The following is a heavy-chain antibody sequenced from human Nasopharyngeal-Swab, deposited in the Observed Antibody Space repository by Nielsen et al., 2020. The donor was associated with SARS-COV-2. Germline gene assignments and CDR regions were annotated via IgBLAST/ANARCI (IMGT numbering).Heavy chain of an antibody. D-gene: IGHD3-3*01. CDR3: ARDGLDYDFWSAYFMDV. CDR1: RFTFSNYN. CDR2: ISSSSTYI. Sequence: GVLKISCAASRFTFSNYNLNSVRPSPGKGLEWVSSISSSSTYIYYADSMKGRFTISRDNTKNSLYLQMNSLRAEDTALYYCARDGLDYDFWSAYFMDVWGQGTTVIVSS. V-gene: IGHV3-21*01. J-gene: IGHJ6*02.